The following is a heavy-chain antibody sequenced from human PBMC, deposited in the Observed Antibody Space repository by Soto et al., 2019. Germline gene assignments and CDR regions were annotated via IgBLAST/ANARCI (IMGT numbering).Heavy chain of an antibody. V-gene: IGHV3-53*01. Sequence: PGGSLRLSCAATGFIVSASYMSWVRQAPGKGLEWVSVIYSDGRTYYADSVKGRFTISRDNSKNTLYLQMNSLSAEDTAVYYCARCCGWYGQCYFDCWGQGTLVTVSS. CDR2: IYSDGRT. J-gene: IGHJ4*02. D-gene: IGHD2-15*01. CDR1: GFIVSASY. CDR3: ARCCGWYGQCYFDC.